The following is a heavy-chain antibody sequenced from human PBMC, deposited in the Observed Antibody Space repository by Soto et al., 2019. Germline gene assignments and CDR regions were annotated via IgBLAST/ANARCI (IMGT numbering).Heavy chain of an antibody. J-gene: IGHJ6*04. CDR2: ISSSGGNT. CDR1: RFTFNDYA. CDR3: AKNGASSKTWYMWYYAMDV. V-gene: IGHV3-23*01. D-gene: IGHD6-13*01. Sequence: GGSLRLSCAASRFTFNDYAMTWVRQAPGKGLEWVSSISSSGGNTYYAASVKGRFTITRDNYKNTLSLLMESLRAEDTAVYYCAKNGASSKTWYMWYYAMDVWGEGTTVTVSS.